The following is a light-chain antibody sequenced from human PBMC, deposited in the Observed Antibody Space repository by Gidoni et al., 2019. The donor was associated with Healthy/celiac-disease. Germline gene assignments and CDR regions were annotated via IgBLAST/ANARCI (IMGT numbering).Light chain of an antibody. J-gene: IGLJ2*01. V-gene: IGLV1-47*01. CDR2: RNN. Sequence: GQRVTISCSGSSSNIGSNYVYWYQQLPGTAPKLLIYRNNKRPSGVPDRFSGSKSGTSASLAISGLRSEDEAEYYCAAWDDSLSGVVFGGGTKLTVL. CDR3: AAWDDSLSGVV. CDR1: SSNIGSNY.